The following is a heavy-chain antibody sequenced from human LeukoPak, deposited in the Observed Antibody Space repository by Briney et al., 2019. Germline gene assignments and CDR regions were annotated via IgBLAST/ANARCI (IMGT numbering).Heavy chain of an antibody. CDR1: GFTFSSYS. CDR2: ISSSSSYI. Sequence: GGSLRLSCAASGFTFSSYSMNWVRQAPGKGLEWVSSISSSSSYIYYADSVKGRFTISRDNAKNSLYLQMNSLRAEDTAVYYCAREAAAAGFFYWGQGTLVTVSS. J-gene: IGHJ4*02. CDR3: AREAAAAGFFY. D-gene: IGHD6-13*01. V-gene: IGHV3-21*01.